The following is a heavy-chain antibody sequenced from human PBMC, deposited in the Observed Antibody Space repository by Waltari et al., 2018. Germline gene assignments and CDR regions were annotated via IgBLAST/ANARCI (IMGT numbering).Heavy chain of an antibody. CDR3: ARRKLGEAFDI. D-gene: IGHD3-16*01. Sequence: QVQLVQSGAEAKKPGSPVRVSCRASGGNFCRYDITWVRPAPGQGLEWMGGTIPIFGSPMYAPKFQGRVSITADELTYTVYMELNSLRSDDTAIYYCARRKLGEAFDIWGQGTMVIVSS. CDR1: GGNFCRYD. J-gene: IGHJ3*02. V-gene: IGHV1-69*12. CDR2: TIPIFGSP.